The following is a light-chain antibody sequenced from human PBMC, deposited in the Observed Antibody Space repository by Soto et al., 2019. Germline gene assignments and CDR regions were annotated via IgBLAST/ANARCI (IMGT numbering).Light chain of an antibody. CDR1: QSISSW. Sequence: DIQMTQSPSTLSASVGDRVTITCRASQSISSWLAWYQQKPGKAPTLLIYDASSLESGVPSRFSGSGSGTEFTLPISSRQHDDFAADYCQQYNSYSPWTFGQGTKVEIK. CDR2: DAS. J-gene: IGKJ1*01. CDR3: QQYNSYSPWT. V-gene: IGKV1-5*01.